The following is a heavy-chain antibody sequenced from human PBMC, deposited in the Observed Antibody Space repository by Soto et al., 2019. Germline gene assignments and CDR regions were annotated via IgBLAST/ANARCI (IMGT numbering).Heavy chain of an antibody. CDR2: LSGSGGST. D-gene: IGHD3-9*01. CDR3: AKVAGFSPYYYMDV. CDR1: GFTFSSYA. J-gene: IGHJ6*03. Sequence: PGGSLRLSCAASGFTFSSYAMSWVRQAPGKGLEWVSGLSGSGGSTYYADSVKGRFTISRDNSKNTLYLQMNSLRAEDTAVYYCAKVAGFSPYYYMDVWGKGTTVTVSS. V-gene: IGHV3-23*01.